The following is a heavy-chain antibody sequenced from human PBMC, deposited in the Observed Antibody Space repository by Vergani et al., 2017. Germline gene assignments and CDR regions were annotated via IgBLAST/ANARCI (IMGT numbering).Heavy chain of an antibody. D-gene: IGHD3-10*01. Sequence: QVQLQESGPVLVKPSETLSLTCTVSGGSISSYYWSWIRQPPGKGLEWIGYIYYSGSTNYNPSLKSRVTISVDTSKNQFSLKLSSVTAADTAVYYCARDGSYGSGKNWFDPWGQGTLVTVSS. CDR1: GGSISSYY. J-gene: IGHJ5*02. CDR2: IYYSGST. V-gene: IGHV4-59*01. CDR3: ARDGSYGSGKNWFDP.